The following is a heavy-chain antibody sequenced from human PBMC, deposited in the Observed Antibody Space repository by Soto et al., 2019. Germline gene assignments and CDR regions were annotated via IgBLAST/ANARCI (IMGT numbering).Heavy chain of an antibody. CDR1: GFTFSNYD. CDR3: GRGRLISLYFFDY. J-gene: IGHJ4*02. Sequence: EVQLVESGGGLVQPGGSLRLSCAASGFTFSNYDMHWVRQVTGKGLEWVSTIGTAGDTYYPGSVKGRFTISRENAKNSLYRQMNSLRAEDTAVYYCGRGRLISLYFFDYWGQGTLVTVSS. CDR2: IGTAGDT. D-gene: IGHD2-15*01. V-gene: IGHV3-13*01.